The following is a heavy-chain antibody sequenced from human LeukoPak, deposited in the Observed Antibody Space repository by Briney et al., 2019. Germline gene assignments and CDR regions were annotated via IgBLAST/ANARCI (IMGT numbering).Heavy chain of an antibody. J-gene: IGHJ4*02. CDR2: ISYDGSNK. V-gene: IGHV3-30*04. CDR3: ARAVAGRALDY. Sequence: GGSLRLSCAASGFIFSSYAMHWVRQAPGKGLEWVAVISYDGSNKYYADSVKGRFTISRDNSKNTLYLQMNSLRAEDTAVYYCARAVAGRALDYWGQGTLVTVSS. D-gene: IGHD6-19*01. CDR1: GFIFSSYA.